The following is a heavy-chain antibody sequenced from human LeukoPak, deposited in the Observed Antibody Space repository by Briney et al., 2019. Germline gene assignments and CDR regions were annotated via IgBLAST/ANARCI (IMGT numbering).Heavy chain of an antibody. CDR2: ITGSAKST. J-gene: IGHJ4*02. D-gene: IGHD5-18*01. CDR3: TKEDRQLVCAH. Sequence: GGSLRLSCEASGFTFASHAMGWVRQAPGKGLEWVSSITGSAKSTYYADSVRGRATISRDNSRNTVDLQLTSLRVEDTATYYCTKEDRQLVCAHWGQGTLVTVSS. V-gene: IGHV3-23*01. CDR1: GFTFASHA.